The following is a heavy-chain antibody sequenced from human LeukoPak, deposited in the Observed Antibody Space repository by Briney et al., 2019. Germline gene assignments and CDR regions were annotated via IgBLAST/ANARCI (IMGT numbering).Heavy chain of an antibody. D-gene: IGHD3-16*01. J-gene: IGHJ4*02. V-gene: IGHV4-39*07. CDR3: ARGHRSRGGSYFDY. Sequence: SETLSLTCTVSGGSIRSSYYYWGWIRQPPGKGLEWIGSIYDSGSTYFNPSLKSRVTISVDTSKNQFSLKLNSVTAADTAVYYCARGHRSRGGSYFDYWGQGTLVTVSP. CDR1: GGSIRSSYYY. CDR2: IYDSGST.